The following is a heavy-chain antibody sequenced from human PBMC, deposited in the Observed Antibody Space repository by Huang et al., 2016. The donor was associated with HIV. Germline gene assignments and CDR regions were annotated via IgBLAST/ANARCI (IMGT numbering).Heavy chain of an antibody. J-gene: IGHJ3*02. Sequence: DEHLVESGGGLVQPGGSVTMTCEVSGFNFKNCWMNWVRQATGTVMEWLAKIRGDGSEKNDVAAVKGRFTIFRDNAKNLLYLKMKSLRAEDTSVYYCATNLQIVVVPPDMGYDAFDMWGQGTMVTVSS. CDR3: ATNLQIVVVPPDMGYDAFDM. V-gene: IGHV3-7*01. CDR1: GFNFKNCW. D-gene: IGHD2-2*01. CDR2: IRGDGSEK.